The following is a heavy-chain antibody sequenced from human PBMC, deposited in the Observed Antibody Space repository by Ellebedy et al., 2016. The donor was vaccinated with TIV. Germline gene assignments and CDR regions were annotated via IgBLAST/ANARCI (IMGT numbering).Heavy chain of an antibody. V-gene: IGHV3-7*01. Sequence: GGSLRLSCAASGFTFSNYWMSWVRQAQGKGLEWVANIKQDASERYYVDSVKGRFSISRDNAKNSIYLQMNSLRDEDTAVYYCARDQWLGRAYYFDYWGQGTLLTVSS. J-gene: IGHJ4*02. CDR1: GFTFSNYW. CDR2: IKQDASER. D-gene: IGHD6-19*01. CDR3: ARDQWLGRAYYFDY.